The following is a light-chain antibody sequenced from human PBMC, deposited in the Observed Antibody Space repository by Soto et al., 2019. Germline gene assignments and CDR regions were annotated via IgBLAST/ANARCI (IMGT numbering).Light chain of an antibody. CDR1: SSDVGAYNF. CDR3: SSYTSSSTHV. Sequence: QSALTQPASVSGSPGQSITISCTGSSSDVGAYNFVSWYQQHPGKVPRLMIFDVSSRPSGVSDRFSGSKSGNTASLTISGLQAEDEGDYDCSSYTSSSTHVFGSGTKVTVL. CDR2: DVS. J-gene: IGLJ1*01. V-gene: IGLV2-14*03.